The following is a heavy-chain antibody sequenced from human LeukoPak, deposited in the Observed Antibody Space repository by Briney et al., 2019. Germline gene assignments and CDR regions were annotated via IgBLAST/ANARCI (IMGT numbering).Heavy chain of an antibody. J-gene: IGHJ4*02. CDR3: AKPLRYFDVMDFDY. V-gene: IGHV3-23*01. CDR2: ISGSGGST. CDR1: GVTFSSYA. D-gene: IGHD3-9*01. Sequence: GGSLRLSCAASGVTFSSYAMSWVRQAPGKGLEWVSRISGSGGSTDYAESVEGGFAISRDNQKHALHLQMHSLRAEHTAVYYCAKPLRYFDVMDFDYWRQGTMVTVSS.